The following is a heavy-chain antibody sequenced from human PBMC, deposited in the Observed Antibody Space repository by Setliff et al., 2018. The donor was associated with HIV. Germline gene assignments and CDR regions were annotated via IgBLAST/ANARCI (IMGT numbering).Heavy chain of an antibody. V-gene: IGHV1-3*01. D-gene: IGHD6-13*01. CDR1: GYTFTSYA. J-gene: IGHJ5*02. CDR3: AREGRTYSRSSSWLDP. CDR2: INPGYGNT. Sequence: ASVKVSCKASGYTFTSYAIHWVRQAPGERLEWMGWINPGYGNTRYSQKLEDRLTITRDTSANIVFMELSTMTSEDMAVYYCAREGRTYSRSSSWLDPWGQGTLVTVSS.